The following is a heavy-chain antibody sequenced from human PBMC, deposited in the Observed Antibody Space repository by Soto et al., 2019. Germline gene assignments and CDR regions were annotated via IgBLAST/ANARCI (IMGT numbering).Heavy chain of an antibody. V-gene: IGHV4-59*01. J-gene: IGHJ4*02. CDR2: IYHTGST. CDR1: GGSISSYY. Sequence: SETLSLTCTVSGGSISSYYWSWVRQPPGKGLEWIGYIYHTGSTNYNSSFKSRVTISVDTSKNQFSLKLSSVTVADAAVYYCARGRVGGFDYWGQGTLVTVSS. CDR3: ARGRVGGFDY. D-gene: IGHD3-10*01.